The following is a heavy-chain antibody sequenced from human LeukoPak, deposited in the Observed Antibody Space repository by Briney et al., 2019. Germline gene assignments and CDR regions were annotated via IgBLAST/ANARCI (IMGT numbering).Heavy chain of an antibody. CDR2: INWNGGST. CDR3: ARGNRIVVVPAAYDY. Sequence: PGGSLRLSCAASGFTFDGYGMSWVRQAPGKGLEWVSGINWNGGSTGYADSVKGRFTISRDNAKNSLYLQMNSLRAEDTALYYCARGNRIVVVPAAYDYWGQGTLVTVSS. J-gene: IGHJ4*02. V-gene: IGHV3-20*04. D-gene: IGHD2-2*01. CDR1: GFTFDGYG.